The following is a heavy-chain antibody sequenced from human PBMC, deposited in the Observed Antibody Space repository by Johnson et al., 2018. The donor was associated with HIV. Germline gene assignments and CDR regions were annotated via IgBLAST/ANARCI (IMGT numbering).Heavy chain of an antibody. CDR3: ARGFCSNGVCSSLLGFDAFDI. Sequence: QVQLVESGGGLVQPGGSLRLSCAASGFTFSSYAMHWVRQAPGKGLEWVAVIWSDGSNKYYADSVKGRFTISRDHSKNMVYLQMNSLRAEDTAVYFCARGFCSNGVCSSLLGFDAFDIWGQGTTVTVSS. D-gene: IGHD2-8*01. CDR2: IWSDGSNK. CDR1: GFTFSSYA. J-gene: IGHJ3*02. V-gene: IGHV3-30*04.